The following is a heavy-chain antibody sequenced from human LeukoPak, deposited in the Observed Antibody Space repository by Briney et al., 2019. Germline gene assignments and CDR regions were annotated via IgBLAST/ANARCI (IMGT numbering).Heavy chain of an antibody. CDR3: ASRRYSGSYYNFDY. CDR2: IYPDDSDT. CDR1: GYSFSNYW. D-gene: IGHD1-26*01. V-gene: IGHV5-51*01. Sequence: GESLKISCKGSGYSFSNYWIGWVRQMPGKGLEWMGIIYPDDSDTRNSPSFQGQVTISADKSISTAYLQWSSLKASDTAMYYCASRRYSGSYYNFDYWGQGTLVTVSS. J-gene: IGHJ4*02.